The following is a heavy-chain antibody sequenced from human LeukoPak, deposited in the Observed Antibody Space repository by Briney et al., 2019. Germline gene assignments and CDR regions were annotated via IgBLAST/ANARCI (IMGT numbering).Heavy chain of an antibody. Sequence: GGSLRLSCAASGFTFSSYSMNWVRQAPGKGLEWVSSISSSSSYIYYADSVKGRFTISRDNAKNSLYLQMNSLRAEDTAVYYCARDPYSYYYDSRGYIDYWGQGTLVTVSS. J-gene: IGHJ4*02. CDR3: ARDPYSYYYDSRGYIDY. V-gene: IGHV3-21*01. D-gene: IGHD3-22*01. CDR2: ISSSSSYI. CDR1: GFTFSSYS.